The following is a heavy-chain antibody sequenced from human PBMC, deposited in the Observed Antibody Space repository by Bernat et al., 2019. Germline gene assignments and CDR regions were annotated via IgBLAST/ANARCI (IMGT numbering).Heavy chain of an antibody. CDR3: VRGGLRDPFNY. Sequence: EVQLVESGGGLVQPGGSLRLSCAVSGFTVSSNYMSWVRQAPGKGLEWVSVIYSGGATYYADSVKGRFTLSRDNSKNTLYFQMNSLRAEDTAVYYCVRGGLRDPFNYWGQGTLVTVSS. CDR1: GFTVSSNY. D-gene: IGHD3-16*01. J-gene: IGHJ4*02. V-gene: IGHV3-66*01. CDR2: IYSGGAT.